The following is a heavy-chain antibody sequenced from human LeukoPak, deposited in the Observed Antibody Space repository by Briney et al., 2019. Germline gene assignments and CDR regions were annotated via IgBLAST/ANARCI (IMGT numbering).Heavy chain of an antibody. CDR1: GFSFKDYG. V-gene: IGHV3-9*01. J-gene: IGHJ6*02. CDR2: ISWNGVST. CDR3: AKRMMATNTFLFYGLDV. Sequence: GGSLRLSCAATGFSFKDYGMRWVRQPPGKGLEWVSGISWNGVSTDYADSVKGRFTISRDNAKKSLYLQLNSLRPEDTALYYCAKRMMATNTFLFYGLDVWGQGTTVTVSS. D-gene: IGHD3-16*01.